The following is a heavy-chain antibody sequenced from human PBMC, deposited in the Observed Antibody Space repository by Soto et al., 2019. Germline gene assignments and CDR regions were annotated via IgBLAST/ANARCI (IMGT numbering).Heavy chain of an antibody. CDR1: GGTFSRYS. CDR2: IIPIFGIA. CDR3: AREDRDRETGLVPAAIDGMDV. V-gene: IGHV1-69*08. D-gene: IGHD2-2*01. J-gene: IGHJ6*02. Sequence: QVQLVQSGAEVKKPGSSVKVSCKASGGTFSRYSITWVRQAPGHGLEWIGRIIPIFGIASYAQKFQGRVTITADESTSTDYMELSSLRSDDTAVYDCAREDRDRETGLVPAAIDGMDVWGQGTTVTVSS.